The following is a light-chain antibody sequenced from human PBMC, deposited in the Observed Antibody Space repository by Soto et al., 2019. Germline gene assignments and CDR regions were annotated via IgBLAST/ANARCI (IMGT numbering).Light chain of an antibody. Sequence: QSVLTQPRSVSGSPGQSVTISCTGTSSDVGIYNLVSWYQQHPGKAPKLMIYEGTRRPSGVSHRFSGSKSGNTASLTISGLQAEDEADYYCCSYAGSNTYVFGTGTKVTVL. CDR2: EGT. CDR3: CSYAGSNTYV. J-gene: IGLJ1*01. V-gene: IGLV2-23*01. CDR1: SSDVGIYNL.